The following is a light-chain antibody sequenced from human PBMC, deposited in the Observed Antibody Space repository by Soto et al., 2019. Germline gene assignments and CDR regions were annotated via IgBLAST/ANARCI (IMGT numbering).Light chain of an antibody. J-gene: IGLJ1*01. Sequence: QAVVTQEPSLTVSPGGTVTLTCGSSTGAVTSGHYPYWFQQKPGQAPRTLIYDRTKKHSWTPARFSGSLLGGRAALTLSGAQPEDEAEYSCLLSYSNTRPYVLGTGTKVTVL. CDR1: TGAVTSGHY. CDR3: LLSYSNTRPYV. CDR2: DRT. V-gene: IGLV7-46*01.